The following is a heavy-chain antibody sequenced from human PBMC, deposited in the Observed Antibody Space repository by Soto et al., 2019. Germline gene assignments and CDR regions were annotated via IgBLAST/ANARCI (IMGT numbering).Heavy chain of an antibody. V-gene: IGHV4-61*01. CDR2: IYYSGST. J-gene: IGHJ4*02. CDR3: AGGRGYSGYGLDY. Sequence: SETLSLTCTVSGGSVRSGSYYWSWIRQPPGKGLEWIGYIYYSGSTNYNPSLKSRVTISVGTSKNQFSLKLSSVTAAATAVYYCAGGRGYSGYGLDYWGQGTLVTVSS. D-gene: IGHD5-12*01. CDR1: GGSVRSGSYY.